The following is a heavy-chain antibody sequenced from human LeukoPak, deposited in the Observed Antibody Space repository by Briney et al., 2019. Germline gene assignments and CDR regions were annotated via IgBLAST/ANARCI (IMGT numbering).Heavy chain of an antibody. CDR1: GFTFSSYS. D-gene: IGHD3-22*01. V-gene: IGHV3-48*01. CDR3: ARDHTYYYDSSGYDY. CDR2: ISSSSSTI. Sequence: GGSLRLSCAASGFTFSSYSMNWVRQASGKGLEWVSYISSSSSTIYYADSVKGRFTISRDNAKNSLYLQMNSLRAEDTAVYYCARDHTYYYDSSGYDYWGQGTLVTVSS. J-gene: IGHJ4*02.